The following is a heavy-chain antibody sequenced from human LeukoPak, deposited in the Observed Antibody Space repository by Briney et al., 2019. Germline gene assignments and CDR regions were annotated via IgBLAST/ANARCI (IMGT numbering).Heavy chain of an antibody. CDR2: ITNSGGIT. Sequence: GGSLRLSCAASGFIFIDYAISWVRQAPGKGLEWVSGITNSGGITYYADSVKGRFTISRDSSKNTLYLEMNSLRVEDTATYYCAKKEGRRVSGVFDMWGQGTMVTVSS. J-gene: IGHJ3*02. D-gene: IGHD3-10*01. V-gene: IGHV3-23*01. CDR1: GFIFIDYA. CDR3: AKKEGRRVSGVFDM.